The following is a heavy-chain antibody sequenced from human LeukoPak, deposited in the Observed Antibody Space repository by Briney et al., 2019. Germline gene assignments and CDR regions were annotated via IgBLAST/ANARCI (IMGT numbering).Heavy chain of an antibody. CDR1: GYTFTSYG. J-gene: IGHJ6*03. CDR3: ARDNIVVVPAPRWYMDV. V-gene: IGHV1-18*01. Sequence: EASVTVSCKASGYTFTSYGISWVRQAPGQGLEWMGWISAYNGNTNYAQKLQGRVTMTTDTSTSTAYMELRSLRSDDTAVYYCARDNIVVVPAPRWYMDVWGKGTTVTVSS. CDR2: ISAYNGNT. D-gene: IGHD2-2*01.